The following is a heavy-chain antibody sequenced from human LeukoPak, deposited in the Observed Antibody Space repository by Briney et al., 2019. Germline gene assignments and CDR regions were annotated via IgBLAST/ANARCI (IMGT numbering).Heavy chain of an antibody. D-gene: IGHD1-26*01. Sequence: ASVKVSCKASGGTFSSYAISWVRQAPGQGLEWMGGIIPIFGTANYAQKFQGRVTITADKSTSTAYMELSSLRSEDTAVYYCATVRAPYYYYYMDVWGKGTTVTVSS. CDR1: GGTFSSYA. J-gene: IGHJ6*03. CDR3: ATVRAPYYYYYMDV. V-gene: IGHV1-69*06. CDR2: IIPIFGTA.